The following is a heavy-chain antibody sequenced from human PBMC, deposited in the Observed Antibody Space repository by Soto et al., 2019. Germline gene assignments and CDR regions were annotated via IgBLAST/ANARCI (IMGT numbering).Heavy chain of an antibody. CDR2: INSDGTTI. J-gene: IGHJ4*02. D-gene: IGHD6-19*01. Sequence: EVQLVESGGGLVQPGGSLRLSCAASGFTFSNYLVHWVRQAPGKGLMWVSRINSDGTTINYADSVEGRFTISRDNAKNTLFLQMNSLRVEDTAVYYCARAGWYRFDYWGQGTLVTVSS. V-gene: IGHV3-74*01. CDR1: GFTFSNYL. CDR3: ARAGWYRFDY.